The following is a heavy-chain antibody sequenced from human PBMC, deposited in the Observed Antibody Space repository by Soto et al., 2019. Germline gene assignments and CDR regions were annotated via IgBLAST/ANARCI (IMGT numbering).Heavy chain of an antibody. V-gene: IGHV4-34*01. Sequence: SETLSLTCAVYGGSFSGYYWSWIRQPPGKGLEWIGEINHSGSTNYNPSLKSRVTISVDTSKNQFSLKLSSVTAADTAVYYCARGTSHYDYVWGSYRYTNFLDYWGQGTLVTVSS. CDR3: ARGTSHYDYVWGSYRYTNFLDY. CDR2: INHSGST. CDR1: GGSFSGYY. D-gene: IGHD3-16*02. J-gene: IGHJ4*02.